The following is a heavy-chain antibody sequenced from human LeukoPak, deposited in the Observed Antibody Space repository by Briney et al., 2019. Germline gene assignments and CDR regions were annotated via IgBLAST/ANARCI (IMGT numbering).Heavy chain of an antibody. CDR1: GGSIRSTTYY. Sequence: PSETLSLTCSVSGGSIRSTTYYWGWIRQPPGKGLEWIGSIYYSGNTYYSPSLMSRVTISVDTSKNQFSLKLSSVTAADTAVYCCARINYGDYWGQGTLVTVSS. J-gene: IGHJ4*02. CDR3: ARINYGDY. CDR2: IYYSGNT. V-gene: IGHV4-39*07.